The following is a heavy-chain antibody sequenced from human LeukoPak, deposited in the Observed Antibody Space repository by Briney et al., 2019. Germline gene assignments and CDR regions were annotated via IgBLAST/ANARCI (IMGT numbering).Heavy chain of an antibody. D-gene: IGHD3-10*01. CDR3: ARDAFGARGIGGGLDI. Sequence: PSETLSLTCTVSGGSISSSDFYWSWLRQPPGKGLEWIGFIYYSGSTYYNPSLKSRVIISVDTSKNQFSLTLSSVTAADTAVYYCARDAFGARGIGGGLDIWGRGTMVIVSS. J-gene: IGHJ3*02. V-gene: IGHV4-30-4*01. CDR1: GGSISSSDFY. CDR2: IYYSGST.